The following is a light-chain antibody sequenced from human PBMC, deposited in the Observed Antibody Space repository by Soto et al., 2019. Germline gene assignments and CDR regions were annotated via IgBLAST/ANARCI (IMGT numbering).Light chain of an antibody. J-gene: IGLJ1*01. Sequence: QSALTQPRSVSGSPGQSITISCTGTSSDVGGYNYVSWYRQHPGKAPKLMIYDVSKRPSGVPDRFSGSKSGNTASLTISGLQAEDEADYYCWSYEGSYTHYVFGAGTKLTVL. CDR3: WSYEGSYTHYV. CDR1: SSDVGGYNY. CDR2: DVS. V-gene: IGLV2-11*01.